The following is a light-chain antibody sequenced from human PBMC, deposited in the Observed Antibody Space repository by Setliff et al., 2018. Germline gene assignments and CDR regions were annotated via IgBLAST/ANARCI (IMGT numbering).Light chain of an antibody. CDR2: EVF. J-gene: IGLJ1*01. CDR1: YSDIGGHDR. Sequence: QSALTQPPSVSGSPGQSVTISCTGTYSDIGGHDRVSWYQQPPGAAPKLIIYEVFHRPSGVPVRFSGSKSGTTASLTISGLQAEDEADYFCGSFSSTTTFYVFGPGTK. CDR3: GSFSSTTTFYV. V-gene: IGLV2-18*02.